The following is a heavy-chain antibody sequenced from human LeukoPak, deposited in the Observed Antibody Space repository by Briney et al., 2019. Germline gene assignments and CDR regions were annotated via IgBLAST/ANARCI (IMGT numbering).Heavy chain of an antibody. Sequence: GGSLRLSCEASGFTFSSYSMNWVRQAPGKGLEWVSSISSSSSYIYYADSVKGRFTISRDNAKNSLYLQMNSLRAEDTAVYYCARDRGVSYSAAGKKQPDYWGQGTLVTVSS. CDR2: ISSSSSYI. CDR1: GFTFSSYS. CDR3: ARDRGVSYSAAGKKQPDY. D-gene: IGHD6-13*01. V-gene: IGHV3-21*01. J-gene: IGHJ4*02.